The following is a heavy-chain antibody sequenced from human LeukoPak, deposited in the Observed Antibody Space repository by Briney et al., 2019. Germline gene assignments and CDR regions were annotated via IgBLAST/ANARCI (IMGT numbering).Heavy chain of an antibody. J-gene: IGHJ3*02. V-gene: IGHV3-9*01. Sequence: GGSLRLSCAASGFTFDDYAMYWVRQAPGKGLEWVSGISWNSGSTGYADSVKGRFTISRDNAKNSLYLQMNSLRAEDKALYYCAKDKSAMVRGVGDAFDIWGQGTMVTVSS. CDR3: AKDKSAMVRGVGDAFDI. D-gene: IGHD3-10*01. CDR2: ISWNSGST. CDR1: GFTFDDYA.